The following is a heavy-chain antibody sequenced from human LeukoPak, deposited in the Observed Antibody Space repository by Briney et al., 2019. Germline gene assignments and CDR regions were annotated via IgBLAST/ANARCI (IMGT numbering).Heavy chain of an antibody. CDR3: ARAPGYAPGRNDY. CDR1: GFTFINYG. Sequence: PGGSLRLSCAASGFTFINYGVSWVRQAPGKGLEWVSAIGHSGSNTYYADSVKGRFTISRDNAKNSLYLQMNSLRAEDTAVYYCARAPGYAPGRNDYWGQGTLVTVSS. V-gene: IGHV3-21*01. CDR2: IGHSGSNT. D-gene: IGHD3-16*01. J-gene: IGHJ4*02.